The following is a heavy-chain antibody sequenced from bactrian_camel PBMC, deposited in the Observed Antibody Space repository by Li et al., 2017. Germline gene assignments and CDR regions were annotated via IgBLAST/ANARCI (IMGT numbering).Heavy chain of an antibody. D-gene: IGHD6*01. CDR1: GYTYSSNC. CDR3: AAFGTTYGTCRYMMQNEFRY. J-gene: IGHJ4*01. Sequence: VQLVESGGGSVQAGGSLRLSCAASGYTYSSNCMGWFRQAPGKEREGVAAIATGGGSTFYADSVKGRFSISHDNAKNTVYLLMNGLKPEDTAMYYCAAFGTTYGTCRYMMQNEFRYWGQGTQVTVS. CDR2: IATGGGST. V-gene: IGHV3S40*01.